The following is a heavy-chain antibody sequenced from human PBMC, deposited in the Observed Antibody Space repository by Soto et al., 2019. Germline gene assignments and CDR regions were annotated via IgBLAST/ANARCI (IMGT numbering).Heavy chain of an antibody. CDR3: AGGSGWYYY. CDR2: IYHSGST. J-gene: IGHJ4*02. D-gene: IGHD6-19*01. V-gene: IGHV4-59*01. CDR1: GGSISSYY. Sequence: QVQLQESGPGLVKPSETLSLTCTVSGGSISSYYWSWIRQPPGKGLEWIGDIYHSGSTNYNPSLESRVVMSVDTSKNQFSLILTSVTVADTAVYYCAGGSGWYYYWGQGTLVTVSS.